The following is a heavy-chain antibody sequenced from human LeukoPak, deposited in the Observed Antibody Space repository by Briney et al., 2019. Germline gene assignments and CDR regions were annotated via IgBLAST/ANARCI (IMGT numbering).Heavy chain of an antibody. J-gene: IGHJ6*04. CDR3: AELGITMIGGV. V-gene: IGHV3-48*04. Sequence: PGGSLRLSCAASGFTFSSYSMNWARHAPGKGREWVSYISSSSSTIYYADSVKGRFTISRANAKNSLYLQMNSLRAEDTAVYYCAELGITMIGGVWGKGTTVTISS. CDR2: ISSSSSTI. D-gene: IGHD3-10*02. CDR1: GFTFSSYS.